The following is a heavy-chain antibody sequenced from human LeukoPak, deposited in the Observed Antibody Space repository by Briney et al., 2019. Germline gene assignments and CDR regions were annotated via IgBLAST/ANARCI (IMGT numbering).Heavy chain of an antibody. CDR1: GGSISSSSYY. J-gene: IGHJ4*02. CDR2: IYYSGST. V-gene: IGHV4-39*07. D-gene: IGHD3-3*01. CDR3: ARGSNWSGYPHNYYFDY. Sequence: SETLSLTCTVSGGSISSSSYYWGWIRQPPGKGLEWIGSIYYSGSTYYNPSLKSRVTISVDTSKNQFSLKLSSVTAADTAVYYCARGSNWSGYPHNYYFDYWGQGTLVTVSS.